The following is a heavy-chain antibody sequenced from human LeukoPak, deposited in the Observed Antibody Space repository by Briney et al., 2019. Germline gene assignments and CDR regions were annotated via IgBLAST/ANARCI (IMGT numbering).Heavy chain of an antibody. CDR2: IHHSGST. J-gene: IGHJ4*02. Sequence: SETLSLTCAVSGGSISTNNWWTWVRQPPGKGLEWIGEIHHSGSTDYNPSLKSRVTISPDKSKNQFSLTLTSVTAADTAVYYCARGGGDGYNEAKYYFDYWGQGTLVTVSS. CDR1: GGSISTNNW. V-gene: IGHV4-4*02. CDR3: ARGGGDGYNEAKYYFDY. D-gene: IGHD5-24*01.